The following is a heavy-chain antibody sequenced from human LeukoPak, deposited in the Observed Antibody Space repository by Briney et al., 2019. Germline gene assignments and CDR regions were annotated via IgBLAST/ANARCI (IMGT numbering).Heavy chain of an antibody. J-gene: IGHJ5*02. CDR3: ASDPLIAAGGVNWCDL. CDR1: GLTFDDYG. Sequence: GGSLRLSCAASGLTFDDYGMSWVRHAPGKGLEWDSGINWNGGRTGYADSVKGRFTISRDNAKNSLYLQMSSLGAEDTAFYYCASDPLIAAGGVNWCDLGGQGTLVSVST. V-gene: IGHV3-20*04. CDR2: INWNGGRT. D-gene: IGHD6-13*01.